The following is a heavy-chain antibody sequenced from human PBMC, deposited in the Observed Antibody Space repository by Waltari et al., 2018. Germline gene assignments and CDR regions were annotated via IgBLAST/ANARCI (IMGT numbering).Heavy chain of an antibody. J-gene: IGHJ3*02. CDR3: ARESHIAARRGAFDI. CDR2: ISSSGSTI. CDR1: GFTFTSYD. V-gene: IGHV3-48*03. Sequence: EVQLVQSGAGWVQPGGGPRPSCAASGFTFTSYDMTWVRQAPGKGLQWCSYISSSGSTIYYADSVKGRFTISRDNAKNSLYLQMNSLRAEDTAVYYCARESHIAARRGAFDIWGQGTMVTVSS. D-gene: IGHD6-6*01.